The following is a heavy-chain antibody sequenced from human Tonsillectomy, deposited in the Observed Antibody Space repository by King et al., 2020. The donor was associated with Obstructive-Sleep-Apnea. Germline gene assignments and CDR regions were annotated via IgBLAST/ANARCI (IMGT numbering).Heavy chain of an antibody. CDR3: ARGAYGSGTYYNAKYYFDY. CDR2: MYNMVST. CDR1: GGSIGSSSYY. J-gene: IGHJ4*02. D-gene: IGHD3-10*01. V-gene: IGHV4-39*07. Sequence: LQLQESGPGLVKPSETLSLTCIVSGGSIGSSSYYWDWIRQPPGKGLELIWTMYNMVSTYYNPSLKSRVTISVDTSKNQFSLKVSSVTAADTAVYYCARGAYGSGTYYNAKYYFDYWGQGTLVTVSS.